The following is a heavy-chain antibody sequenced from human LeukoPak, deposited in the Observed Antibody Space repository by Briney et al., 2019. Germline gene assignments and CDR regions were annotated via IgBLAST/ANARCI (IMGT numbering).Heavy chain of an antibody. CDR1: AFIFSGHW. Sequence: GGSLRLSCEGSAFIFSGHWMNWVRQTPGKGLEWVASIKEDGSERQYVDSVKGRFSISRDNTKGSLFLQLNSLRSEDTAVYYCATNSYGYHYWGQGTLVTVSS. V-gene: IGHV3-7*03. D-gene: IGHD5-18*01. CDR3: ATNSYGYHY. CDR2: IKEDGSER. J-gene: IGHJ4*02.